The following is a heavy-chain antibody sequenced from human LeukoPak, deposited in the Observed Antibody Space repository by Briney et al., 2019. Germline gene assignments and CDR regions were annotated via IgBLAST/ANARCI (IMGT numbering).Heavy chain of an antibody. CDR1: GFTFSSYG. J-gene: IGHJ4*02. V-gene: IGHV3-30*03. Sequence: GGSLRLSCAAPGFTFSSYGMHWVRQAPGKGLEWVAVISYDGSNKYYADSVKGRFTISRDNSKNTLYLQMNSLRAEDTAVYYCARDSSTKDYYDSSGYDPYFDYWGQGTLVTVSS. CDR3: ARDSSTKDYYDSSGYDPYFDY. CDR2: ISYDGSNK. D-gene: IGHD3-22*01.